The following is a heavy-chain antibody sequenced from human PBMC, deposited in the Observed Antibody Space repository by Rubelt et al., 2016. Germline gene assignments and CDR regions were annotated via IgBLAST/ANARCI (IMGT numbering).Heavy chain of an antibody. CDR3: ARDGYSGYDLSYYFDS. Sequence: LVQPGESLRLSCEGSGFTFSSYSMDWVRQVPGKGLEWISYISGGMETIHYADSVRGRFTISRDNAKNSLDLQMNSLRAEDTAVYYCARDGYSGYDLSYYFDSWGQGTLVTVSS. CDR2: ISGGMETI. J-gene: IGHJ4*02. CDR1: GFTFSSYS. D-gene: IGHD5-12*01. V-gene: IGHV3-48*04.